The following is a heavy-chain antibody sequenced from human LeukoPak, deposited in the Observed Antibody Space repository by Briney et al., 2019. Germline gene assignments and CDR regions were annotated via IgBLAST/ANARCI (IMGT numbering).Heavy chain of an antibody. J-gene: IGHJ5*02. CDR3: ARAYYDFWSGGFNWFDP. Sequence: PSQTLSLTCAVSGGSISSSGYSWSWIRQPPGKGLEWIGYIYHSGSTYYNPSLKSRVTISVDRSKNQFSLKLSSVTAADTAVYYCARAYYDFWSGGFNWFDPWGQGTLVTVSS. CDR2: IYHSGST. V-gene: IGHV4-30-2*01. CDR1: GGSISSSGYS. D-gene: IGHD3-3*01.